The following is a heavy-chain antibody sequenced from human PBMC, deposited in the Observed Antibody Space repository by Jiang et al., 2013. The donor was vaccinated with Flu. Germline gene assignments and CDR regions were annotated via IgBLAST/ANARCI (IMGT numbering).Heavy chain of an antibody. Sequence: PGLVKPSGTLSLTCAVSGDSISTTYWWTWVRQSPGKGLEWLGEIFHSGSTNYNPSLKSRVSISVDKAKNQFSLKLNSVTAADTAVYFCARGPDGMDVWGPGTTVIVSS. CDR1: GDSISTTYW. CDR3: ARGPDGMDV. CDR2: IFHSGST. J-gene: IGHJ6*02. V-gene: IGHV4-4*02.